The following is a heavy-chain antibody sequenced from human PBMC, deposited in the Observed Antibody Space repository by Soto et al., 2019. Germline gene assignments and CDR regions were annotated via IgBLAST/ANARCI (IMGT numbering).Heavy chain of an antibody. Sequence: SETLSLTCTVSGGSISSYYLSWIRQPPGRGLEWIGHIFYSGSTNYNPALKSRVTISVDTSKSQFSLKLSSVTAADTAVYYCAKDSGYNYGYFRWFDPWGQGTLVTVSS. CDR2: IFYSGST. J-gene: IGHJ5*02. D-gene: IGHD5-18*01. CDR1: GGSISSYY. CDR3: AKDSGYNYGYFRWFDP. V-gene: IGHV4-59*01.